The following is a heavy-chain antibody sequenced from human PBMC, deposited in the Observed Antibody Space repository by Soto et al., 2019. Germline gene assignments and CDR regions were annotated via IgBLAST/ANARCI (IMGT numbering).Heavy chain of an antibody. J-gene: IGHJ4*02. CDR1: GGTFSSYA. V-gene: IGHV1-69*12. D-gene: IGHD5-12*01. CDR2: IVPIVDTS. Sequence: QVQXXXXXAEVRQPASSVKVSCKTSGGTFSSYAISWVRQAPGQGLEWMGGIVPIVDTSTYAQKFQGRVTITAAESTSTVYMELSSLRSDDTAVYYCVRVVAIPGYPDNWGQGTLVTVSS. CDR3: VRVVAIPGYPDN.